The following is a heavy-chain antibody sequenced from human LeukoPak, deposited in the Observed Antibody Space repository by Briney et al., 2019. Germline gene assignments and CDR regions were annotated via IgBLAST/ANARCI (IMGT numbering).Heavy chain of an antibody. D-gene: IGHD5-24*01. CDR3: AKDLDGYNQGGAFDI. Sequence: PGGSLRLSCAASGFTFSSYAMSWVRQAPGKGPEWVSAISGSGGSTYYADSVKGRLTISRDNSKNTLYLQMNSLRAEDTAVYYCAKDLDGYNQGGAFDIWGQGTMVTVSS. CDR1: GFTFSSYA. V-gene: IGHV3-23*01. J-gene: IGHJ3*02. CDR2: ISGSGGST.